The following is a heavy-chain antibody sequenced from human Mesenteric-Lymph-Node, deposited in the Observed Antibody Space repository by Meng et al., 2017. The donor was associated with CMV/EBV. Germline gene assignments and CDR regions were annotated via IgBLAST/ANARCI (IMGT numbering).Heavy chain of an antibody. V-gene: IGHV3-30*04. Sequence: GESLKISCAASRFSFSSHAMHWVRQAPGKGLDWVAIISYDGRSKYYAESVKGRFTISRDNAKNSLYLQMNSLKTEDTAVYYCTREGSEQLRFLEWLLYDYWGQGTLVTVSS. J-gene: IGHJ4*02. D-gene: IGHD3-3*01. CDR1: RFSFSSHA. CDR2: ISYDGRSK. CDR3: TREGSEQLRFLEWLLYDY.